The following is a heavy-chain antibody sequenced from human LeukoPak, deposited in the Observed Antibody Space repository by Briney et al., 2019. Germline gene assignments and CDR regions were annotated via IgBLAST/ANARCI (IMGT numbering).Heavy chain of an antibody. CDR1: GFTFSSYS. Sequence: PGGSLRLSCAASGFTFSSYSMNWVRQAPGKGLEWVSSISSSSSYIYYADSVKGRFTISRDNAKNSLYLQMNSLRAEDTAVYYCARDRRMTTVTSGGSYFDYWGQGTLVTVSS. V-gene: IGHV3-21*01. CDR3: ARDRRMTTVTSGGSYFDY. D-gene: IGHD4-17*01. J-gene: IGHJ4*02. CDR2: ISSSSSYI.